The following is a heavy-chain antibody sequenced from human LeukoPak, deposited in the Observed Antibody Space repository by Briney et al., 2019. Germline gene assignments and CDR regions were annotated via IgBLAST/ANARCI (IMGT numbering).Heavy chain of an antibody. CDR3: AREGGPYYYGSGSYYRYYYMDV. V-gene: IGHV1-46*01. Sequence: ASVKVSCKASGYTFTGYYMHWVRQAPGQGLEWMGIINPSGGSTSYAQKFQGRVTMTRDTSTSTVYMELSSLRSEDTAVYYCAREGGPYYYGSGSYYRYYYMDVWGKGTTVTISS. J-gene: IGHJ6*03. CDR2: INPSGGST. D-gene: IGHD3-10*01. CDR1: GYTFTGYY.